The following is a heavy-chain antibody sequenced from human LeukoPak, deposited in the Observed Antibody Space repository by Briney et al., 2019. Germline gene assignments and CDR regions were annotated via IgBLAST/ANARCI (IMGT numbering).Heavy chain of an antibody. D-gene: IGHD6-19*01. J-gene: IGHJ4*02. CDR3: AKATGYSSGWPLGY. Sequence: GGSLRLSCAASGFTFDDYAMHWVRQAPGKGLEWVSGISWNSGSIGYADSVKGRFTISRDNAKNSLYLQMNSLRAEDTALYYCAKATGYSSGWPLGYWGQGTLVTVPS. CDR2: ISWNSGSI. V-gene: IGHV3-9*01. CDR1: GFTFDDYA.